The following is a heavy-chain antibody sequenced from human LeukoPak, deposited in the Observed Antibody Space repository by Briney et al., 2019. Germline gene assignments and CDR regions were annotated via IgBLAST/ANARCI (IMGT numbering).Heavy chain of an antibody. V-gene: IGHV3-23*01. J-gene: IGHJ4*02. Sequence: GGSLRLSCAASGFTFSTYAMNWVRQAPGKGLEWVSGISGSGGSTYYADSVKGRFTISRDNSKNTLYLQMSSLRADDTAVYYCAKGGGETTVEVSAAAGVFHYWGQGTLVTVSS. D-gene: IGHD4-11*01. CDR1: GFTFSTYA. CDR2: ISGSGGST. CDR3: AKGGGETTVEVSAAAGVFHY.